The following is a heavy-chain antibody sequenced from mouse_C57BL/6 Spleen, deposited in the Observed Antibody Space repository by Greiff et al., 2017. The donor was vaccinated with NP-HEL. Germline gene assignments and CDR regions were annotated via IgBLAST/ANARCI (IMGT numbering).Heavy chain of an antibody. CDR2: IRNKANNHAT. J-gene: IGHJ3*01. CDR3: TRKDFYYGSSPYAD. CDR1: GFTFSDAW. D-gene: IGHD1-1*01. V-gene: IGHV6-6*01. Sequence: EVQRVESGGGLVQPGGSMKLSCAASGFTFSDAWMDWVRQSPEKGLEWVAEIRNKANNHATYYAESVKGRFTISRDDSKSSVYLQMNSLRAEDTGIYYCTRKDFYYGSSPYADWGQGTLVTVSA.